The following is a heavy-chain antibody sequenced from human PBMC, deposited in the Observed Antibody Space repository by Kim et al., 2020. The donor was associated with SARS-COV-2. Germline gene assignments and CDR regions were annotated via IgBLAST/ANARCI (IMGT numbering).Heavy chain of an antibody. CDR3: AKVGVGSSTSEFDY. Sequence: ADSGKGRFTNSRDNSKNTLYLQMNSLRAEDTAVYYCAKVGVGSSTSEFDYWGQGTLVTVSS. J-gene: IGHJ4*02. D-gene: IGHD2-2*01. V-gene: IGHV3-23*01.